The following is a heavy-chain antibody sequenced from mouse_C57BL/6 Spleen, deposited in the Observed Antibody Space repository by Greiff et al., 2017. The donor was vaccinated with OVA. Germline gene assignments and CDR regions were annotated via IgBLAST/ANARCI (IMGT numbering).Heavy chain of an antibody. Sequence: EVKLQESGPGLVKPSQSLSLTCSVTGYSITSGYYWNWIRQFPGNKLEWMGYISYDGSNNYNPSLKNRISITRDTSKNQFFLKLNSVTTEDTATYYCARGGFITTVVENWYFDVWGTGTTVTVSS. CDR3: ARGGFITTVVENWYFDV. D-gene: IGHD1-1*01. J-gene: IGHJ1*03. V-gene: IGHV3-6*01. CDR1: GYSITSGYY. CDR2: ISYDGSN.